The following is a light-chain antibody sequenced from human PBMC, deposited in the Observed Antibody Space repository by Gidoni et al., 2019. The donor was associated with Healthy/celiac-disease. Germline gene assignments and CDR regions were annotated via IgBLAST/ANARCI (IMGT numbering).Light chain of an antibody. V-gene: IGKV1-5*03. Sequence: DLQMTQSPSTLPASVGDRVTITCRASQSISSWVAWYHQKPGKATKLLIYKASSLESGVPSRFSGSGSGTEFTITISSLQPDDFATYYCQQYNSYPWTFGQGTKVEIK. CDR3: QQYNSYPWT. CDR2: KAS. J-gene: IGKJ1*01. CDR1: QSISSW.